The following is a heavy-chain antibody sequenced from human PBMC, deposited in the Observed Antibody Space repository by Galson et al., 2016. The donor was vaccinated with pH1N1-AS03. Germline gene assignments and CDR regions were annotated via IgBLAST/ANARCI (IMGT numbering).Heavy chain of an antibody. V-gene: IGHV3-30*02. CDR1: GFTFRSFG. CDR3: ARAAYDRTEDYYSHFDK. D-gene: IGHD3-22*01. Sequence: SLRLSCAASGFTFRSFGMNWVRQAPGKGLEWVAFIRYDGRNKFYADSMKGRFTISRDNSKNTHYRQANSLRTDDTAVYYCARAAYDRTEDYYSHFDKWGQGTLVTVSS. CDR2: IRYDGRNK. J-gene: IGHJ4*02.